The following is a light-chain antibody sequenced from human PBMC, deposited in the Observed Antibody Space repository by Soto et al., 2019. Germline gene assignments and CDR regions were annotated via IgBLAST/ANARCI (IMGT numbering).Light chain of an antibody. Sequence: AIRMTQSPSSFSASTGDRVSITCRATQDIGTYLAWYQQIPGKAPKLLIYDASTLQTGVPSTFSGSGSGTEFTLTISSLQPGDFATYYCQQYNSYPWTFGQGTKVEIK. CDR3: QQYNSYPWT. V-gene: IGKV1-8*01. J-gene: IGKJ1*01. CDR2: DAS. CDR1: QDIGTY.